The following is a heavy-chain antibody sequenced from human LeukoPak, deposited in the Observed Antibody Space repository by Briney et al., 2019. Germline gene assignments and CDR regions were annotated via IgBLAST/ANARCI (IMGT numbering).Heavy chain of an antibody. CDR2: ISSGSTYT. CDR1: GFIFSDYY. D-gene: IGHD6-19*01. V-gene: IGHV3-11*06. J-gene: IGHJ4*02. Sequence: PGGSLRLSCAASGFIFSDYYMNWIRQAPGKGLEWVSYISSGSTYTNYADSVKGRFTISRDNAKKSMYLQMNSLTAEDTAVYFCARGSSGQYYFDLWGQGTLVTVSS. CDR3: ARGSSGQYYFDL.